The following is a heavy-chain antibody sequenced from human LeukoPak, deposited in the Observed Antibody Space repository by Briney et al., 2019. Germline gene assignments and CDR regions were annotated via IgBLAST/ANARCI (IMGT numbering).Heavy chain of an antibody. CDR1: GFSLSNYW. Sequence: GGSLRLSCAASGFSLSNYWVTWVRQAPGRGLEWVANINPGGTETYYVEPVKGRFTISRDNAKNLVYLQMNSLRAEDSAVYHCGRFGYVAGVDLWGQGTLVTVSS. V-gene: IGHV3-7*01. J-gene: IGHJ4*02. CDR3: GRFGYVAGVDL. D-gene: IGHD3-10*01. CDR2: INPGGTET.